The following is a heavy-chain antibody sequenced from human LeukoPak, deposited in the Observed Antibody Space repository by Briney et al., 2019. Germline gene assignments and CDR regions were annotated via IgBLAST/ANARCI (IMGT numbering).Heavy chain of an antibody. D-gene: IGHD3-22*01. CDR2: IWYDGSNR. CDR3: ARDFGFSPSSGYSFDY. V-gene: IGHV3-33*01. Sequence: PGRSLRLSCAASGFTFSSFGMHWVRQAPGKGLEWEAVIWYDGSNRQYADSVKGRFTISRDNSKNTLYLQMNSLRAEDTAVYYCARDFGFSPSSGYSFDYWGQGTLVTVSS. J-gene: IGHJ4*02. CDR1: GFTFSSFG.